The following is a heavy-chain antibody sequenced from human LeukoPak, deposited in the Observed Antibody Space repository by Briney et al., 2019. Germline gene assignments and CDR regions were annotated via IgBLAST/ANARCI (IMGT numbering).Heavy chain of an antibody. J-gene: IGHJ4*02. D-gene: IGHD6-19*01. CDR1: GYTFTGYY. Sequence: ASVKVSCKASGYTFTGYYMHWVRQAPGQGREWMGWINPNSGGTNYAQKFQGRGTRTRDTAISTADMELSRLRSDVTAVYYCARDRGAVAGKRGYFDYWGQGTLVTVSS. CDR2: INPNSGGT. V-gene: IGHV1-2*02. CDR3: ARDRGAVAGKRGYFDY.